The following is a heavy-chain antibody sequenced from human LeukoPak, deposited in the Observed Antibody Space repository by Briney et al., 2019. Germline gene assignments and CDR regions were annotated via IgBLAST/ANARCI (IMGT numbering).Heavy chain of an antibody. CDR2: IYYRGST. J-gene: IGHJ3*02. D-gene: IGHD3-22*01. CDR3: ARHDSSGPYNAFDI. Sequence: WVRQVPGKGLEWIGTIYYRGSTYYNPSLKSRVTISVDTSKNQFSLKLSSVTAADTAVYYCARHDSSGPYNAFDIWGQGTMVTVSS. V-gene: IGHV4-39*01.